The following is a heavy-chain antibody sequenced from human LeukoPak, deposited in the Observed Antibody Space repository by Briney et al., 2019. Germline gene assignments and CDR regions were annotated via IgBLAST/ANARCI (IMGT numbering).Heavy chain of an antibody. CDR2: INPSSGGT. Sequence: ASVKVSCKTSGYTFIGYSMHWVRQAPGRGLEWMGRINPSSGGTNYAQKFQDRVTMTRDTSISTAYMELSRLTSDDTAVYYCASHTVTAIHDYWGQGTLVTVFS. D-gene: IGHD2-21*02. CDR3: ASHTVTAIHDY. V-gene: IGHV1-2*06. CDR1: GYTFIGYS. J-gene: IGHJ4*02.